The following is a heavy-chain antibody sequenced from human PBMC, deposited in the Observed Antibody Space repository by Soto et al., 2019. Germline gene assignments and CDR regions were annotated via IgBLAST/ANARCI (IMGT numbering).Heavy chain of an antibody. J-gene: IGHJ4*02. Sequence: GGSLRLSCAASGFKFSNYAMSWVRQAPGKGLEWVSLISATGGGTYYADSVKGRFTISRDNSHNTRYLQVHSLTAEDTAVYYCAKDRRAGGNSAFYFDFWGQGAQVTVSS. CDR2: ISATGGGT. V-gene: IGHV3-23*01. D-gene: IGHD3-16*01. CDR1: GFKFSNYA. CDR3: AKDRRAGGNSAFYFDF.